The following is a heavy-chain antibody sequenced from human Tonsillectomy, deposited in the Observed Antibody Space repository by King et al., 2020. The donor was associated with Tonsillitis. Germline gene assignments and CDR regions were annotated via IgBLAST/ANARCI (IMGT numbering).Heavy chain of an antibody. CDR3: ARGGEDYYDSSEADAFDI. D-gene: IGHD3-22*01. J-gene: IGHJ3*02. Sequence: VQLVESGGGLVKPGGSLRLSCAASGFTFSDYCTNWIRQAPGKGLEWVSYISGSGSTIYYADSVKGRFTISRDNAKNSLYLQMNSLRAEDTAVYYCARGGEDYYDSSEADAFDIWGQGTMVTVSS. CDR1: GFTFSDYC. V-gene: IGHV3-11*01. CDR2: ISGSGSTI.